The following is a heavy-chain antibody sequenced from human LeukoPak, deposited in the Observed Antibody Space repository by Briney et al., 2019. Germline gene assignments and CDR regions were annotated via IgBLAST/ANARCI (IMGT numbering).Heavy chain of an antibody. CDR2: TSSSDDGK. CDR3: AKVGGDYAANQRWLAFDYFDY. V-gene: IGHV3-23*01. J-gene: IGHJ4*02. D-gene: IGHD4-17*01. Sequence: PGGSLRLSCTVSGFSLSSYAMSWVRRAPGKGLEWVSATSSSDDGKYYADSVRGRFTISRDNSRNTMYLQMNSLRAEDAAVYYCAKVGGDYAANQRWLAFDYFDYWGQGTLVTVSS. CDR1: GFSLSSYA.